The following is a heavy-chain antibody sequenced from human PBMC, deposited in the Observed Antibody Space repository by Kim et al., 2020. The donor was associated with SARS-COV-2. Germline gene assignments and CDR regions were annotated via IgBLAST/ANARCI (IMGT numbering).Heavy chain of an antibody. CDR1: AGSIRSSSYN. CDR3: ARHGYSTGIDY. V-gene: IGHV4-39*01. D-gene: IGHD6-19*01. CDR2: IYYSGST. Sequence: SETLSLTCSVSAGSIRSSSYNWGWIRQPPGKGLEWIGSIYYSGSTYYNPSLKSRVTISVDTSKNQFSLKLTSVTAADTAVYYCARHGYSTGIDYWGQETLVTVSS. J-gene: IGHJ4*02.